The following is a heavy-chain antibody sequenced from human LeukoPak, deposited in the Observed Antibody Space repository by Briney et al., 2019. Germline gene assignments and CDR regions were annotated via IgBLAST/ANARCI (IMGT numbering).Heavy chain of an antibody. V-gene: IGHV3-23*01. J-gene: IGHJ4*02. Sequence: GGSLRLSCAGSGFTFSTYGMSWVRQAPNKGLEWLSTISGSGDSKYYADSVKGRFTISRDNSKNTLFLQMNSLRAEDTAIYYCAKWQYYGSGDDYWGQGTLVTVSS. CDR2: ISGSGDSK. CDR1: GFTFSTYG. D-gene: IGHD3-10*01. CDR3: AKWQYYGSGDDY.